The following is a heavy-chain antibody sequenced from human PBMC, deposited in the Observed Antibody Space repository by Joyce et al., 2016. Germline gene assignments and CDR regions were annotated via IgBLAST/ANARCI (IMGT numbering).Heavy chain of an antibody. Sequence: EVQLVESGGGLVQPGGSLRLSCAASGFTFTSHWMSWVRRGPGKGLGWVANIKEDGSDKHYVDSVKGRFTISRDSTKNSLYLQMNSLRVEDSAVYYCARRILPVAAGWGYGMDVWGQGTTVTVSS. J-gene: IGHJ6*02. CDR3: ARRILPVAAGWGYGMDV. V-gene: IGHV3-7*01. CDR1: GFTFTSHW. D-gene: IGHD6-19*01. CDR2: IKEDGSDK.